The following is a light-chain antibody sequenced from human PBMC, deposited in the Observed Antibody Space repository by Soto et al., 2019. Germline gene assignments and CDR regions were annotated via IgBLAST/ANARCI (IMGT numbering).Light chain of an antibody. V-gene: IGKV3D-11*02. CDR2: DAS. Sequence: IGLTQSPAPLSLSPGERASLSCRASQTVSKDLALYQVRPGQAPRLHIVDASTRATGVPPRFSRSRSGSDFTPTISSLDPADFALYYWQQRSAWHFSFGGGTSVLIK. CDR3: QQRSAWHFS. J-gene: IGKJ4*01. CDR1: QTVSKD.